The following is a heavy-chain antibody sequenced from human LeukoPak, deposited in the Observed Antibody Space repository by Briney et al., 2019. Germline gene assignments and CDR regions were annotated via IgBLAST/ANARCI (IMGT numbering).Heavy chain of an antibody. CDR1: GYTFTSYD. D-gene: IGHD1-1*01. J-gene: IGHJ4*02. Sequence: ASVKVSCKASGYTFTSYDINWVRQATGQGLEWMGWMNPNSGNTGYAQKFQGRVTMTRNTSISTAYMELSSLRSEDTAVYYCARWGVGHDWNDEETDYWGQGTLVTVSS. CDR3: ARWGVGHDWNDEETDY. V-gene: IGHV1-8*01. CDR2: MNPNSGNT.